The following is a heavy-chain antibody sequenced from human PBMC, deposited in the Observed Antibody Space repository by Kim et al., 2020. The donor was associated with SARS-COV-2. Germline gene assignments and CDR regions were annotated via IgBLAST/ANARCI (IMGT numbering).Heavy chain of an antibody. J-gene: IGHJ4*02. CDR2: IYFIGST. D-gene: IGHD6-6*01. V-gene: IGHV4-61*01. CDR3: ARVHRSSSTVDY. Sequence: SETLSLTCTVSGASVNSGSFYWTWIRQPPGKGLEWIGYIYFIGSTSHNPSLKSRVTMSVDTSKNQSSLKVNSVTAADTAMYFCARVHRSSSTVDYWVQGTLVTVAS. CDR1: GASVNSGSFY.